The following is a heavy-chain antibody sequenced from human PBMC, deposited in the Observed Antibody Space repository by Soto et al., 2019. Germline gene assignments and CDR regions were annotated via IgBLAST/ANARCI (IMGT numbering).Heavy chain of an antibody. V-gene: IGHV4-59*08. D-gene: IGHD2-2*01. CDR2: IYYSGST. CDR3: ARQNPYCSSTSCYGFSTVYAFDI. J-gene: IGHJ3*02. CDR1: GGSISSYY. Sequence: SETLSLTCTVSGGSISSYYWSWIRQPPGKGLEWIGYIYYSGSTNYNPSLKSRVTISVDTSKNQFSLKLSSVTAADTAVYYCARQNPYCSSTSCYGFSTVYAFDIWGQGTMVTVSS.